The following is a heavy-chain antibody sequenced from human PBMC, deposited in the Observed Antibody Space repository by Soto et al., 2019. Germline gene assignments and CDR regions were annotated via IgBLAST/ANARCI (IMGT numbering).Heavy chain of an antibody. CDR3: ARAPGDAGKLLLFDY. J-gene: IGHJ4*02. CDR1: GYTFTTYE. D-gene: IGHD3-3*01. V-gene: IGHV1-8*01. Sequence: ASVKVSCKASGYTFTTYEINWVRQATAQGLEWMGRMNPNDGNTGYAQKFQGRVTMTRNTSVTTPYMELSGLRSDDTAVYYCARAPGDAGKLLLFDYSGQGSLVTFSS. CDR2: MNPNDGNT.